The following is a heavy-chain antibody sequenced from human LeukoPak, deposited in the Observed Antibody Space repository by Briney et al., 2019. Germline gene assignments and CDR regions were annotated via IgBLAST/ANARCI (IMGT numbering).Heavy chain of an antibody. CDR1: GFSFSNAW. CDR3: TTLGSGYSSF. J-gene: IGHJ4*02. Sequence: GGSLRLSCAASGFSFSNAWMSWVGQAPGKGLEWVGQIKSKTDGGTTDYAAPVKGRFTISRDDSKNTLYLHMNSLKTEDTAVYYCTTLGSGYSSFWGQGTLVTVSS. V-gene: IGHV3-15*01. CDR2: IKSKTDGGTT. D-gene: IGHD5-12*01.